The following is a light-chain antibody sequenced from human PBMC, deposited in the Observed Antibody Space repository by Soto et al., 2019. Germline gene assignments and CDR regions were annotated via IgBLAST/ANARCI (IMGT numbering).Light chain of an antibody. J-gene: IGLJ1*01. CDR1: NSDLGGYNY. V-gene: IGLV2-14*01. CDR2: EIS. Sequence: QSVPAQPASVAGSPGQSITISCTGTNSDLGGYNYASWYQQHPGKAPELMIYEISHRPPGLSNRFSGSKSDNTAPLTISGLQAEDEADYYCSSYTRISTLYVLGTGTKGTVL. CDR3: SSYTRISTLYV.